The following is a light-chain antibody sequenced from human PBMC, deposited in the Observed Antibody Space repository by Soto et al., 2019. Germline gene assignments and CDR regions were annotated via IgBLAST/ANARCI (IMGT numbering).Light chain of an antibody. Sequence: EIVLTQSPATLSLSPGERATLSCRASQSVSSYLAWYQQKPGQAPRLLIYDASNSATGIPARFSGSGSGTDFPLTSISVEPEYVAVYYCQQRSNWPLTFGGGTKVEIK. V-gene: IGKV3-11*01. J-gene: IGKJ4*01. CDR2: DAS. CDR1: QSVSSY. CDR3: QQRSNWPLT.